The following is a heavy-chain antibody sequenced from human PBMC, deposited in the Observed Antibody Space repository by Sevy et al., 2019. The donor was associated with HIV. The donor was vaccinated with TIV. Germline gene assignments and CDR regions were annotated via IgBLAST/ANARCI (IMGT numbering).Heavy chain of an antibody. CDR2: ISYDGSTK. D-gene: IGHD3-22*01. CDR3: LIVVAYYFDY. CDR1: GFTFSNYG. V-gene: IGHV3-30*03. J-gene: IGHJ4*02. Sequence: GGSLRLSCAASGFTFSNYGMHWVRQAPGKGLEWVAVISYDGSTKYYADSVKGRFTISRDNSKNTVHLQMNSLRTEDTAVYYCLIVVAYYFDYWGQGTLVTVSS.